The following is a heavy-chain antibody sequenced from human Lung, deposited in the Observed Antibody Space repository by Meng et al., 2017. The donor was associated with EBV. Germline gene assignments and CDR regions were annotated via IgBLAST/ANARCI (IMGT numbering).Heavy chain of an antibody. Sequence: GELQEPGPRPPKPSEPLSLTCTVSGGSVSSDNHYWNWIRQSPGKGLEWIGYVFYGGGTNKNPALKSRVVMFADTSKNQFSLKMKTVTAADTAVYYCVRAEITKDRGIILGFDLWDQGILVTVSS. D-gene: IGHD3-10*01. CDR3: VRAEITKDRGIILGFDL. CDR2: VFYGGGT. V-gene: IGHV4-61*01. CDR1: GGSVSSDNHY. J-gene: IGHJ5*02.